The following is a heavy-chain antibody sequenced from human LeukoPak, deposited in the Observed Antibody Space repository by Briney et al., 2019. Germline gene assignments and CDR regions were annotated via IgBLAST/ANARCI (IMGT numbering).Heavy chain of an antibody. CDR2: IIPIFGTA. CDR1: GGTFISYA. Sequence: GASVKVSCKASGGTFISYAISWVRQAPGQGLEWMGGIIPIFGTANYAQKFQGRVTITADESTSTAYMELSSLRSEDTAVYYCARDLGYCSSTSCYTFDYWGQGTLVTVS. V-gene: IGHV1-69*13. CDR3: ARDLGYCSSTSCYTFDY. D-gene: IGHD2-2*01. J-gene: IGHJ4*02.